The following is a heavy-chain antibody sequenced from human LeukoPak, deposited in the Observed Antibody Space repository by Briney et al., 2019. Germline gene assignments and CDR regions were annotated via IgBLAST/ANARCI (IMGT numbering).Heavy chain of an antibody. CDR3: ARARGSEYYFDY. J-gene: IGHJ4*02. D-gene: IGHD3-10*01. V-gene: IGHV4-34*01. CDR2: INHSGST. Sequence: PSETLSLTCAVYGGSFSGYYWSWIRQPPGKGLEWIGEINHSGSTNYNPSLKSRVTISVDTSKNQFSLKLSSVTAADTAVYYCARARGSEYYFDYWGQGTLVTVSS. CDR1: GGSFSGYY.